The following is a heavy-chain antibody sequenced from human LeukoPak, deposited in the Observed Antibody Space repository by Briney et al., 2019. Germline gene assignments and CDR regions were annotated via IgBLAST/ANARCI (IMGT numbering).Heavy chain of an antibody. Sequence: GGSLRLSCAASGFTFTSNAMGWVRQAPGKGLEWVSAISGSSGNTYYADSVKGRFTISRDNSKNTLYLQMNSLRAEDTAVYYCAKPARTDYADYWGQGTLVTVSS. CDR1: GFTFTSNA. J-gene: IGHJ4*02. D-gene: IGHD1-14*01. CDR3: AKPARTDYADY. V-gene: IGHV3-23*01. CDR2: ISGSSGNT.